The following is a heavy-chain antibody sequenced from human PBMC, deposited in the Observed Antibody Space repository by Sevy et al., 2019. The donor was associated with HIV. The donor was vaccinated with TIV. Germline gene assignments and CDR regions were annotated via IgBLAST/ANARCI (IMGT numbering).Heavy chain of an antibody. Sequence: SETLSLTCAVYGGSFSGYYWSWIRQPPGKGLEWIGEINHSGSTNYNPSLKSRVTISVDTSKNQFSLKLSSVTAADTAVYYRASRSIFGVIPGSFDYWGQGTLVTVSS. J-gene: IGHJ4*02. V-gene: IGHV4-34*01. CDR2: INHSGST. CDR1: GGSFSGYY. D-gene: IGHD3-3*01. CDR3: ASRSIFGVIPGSFDY.